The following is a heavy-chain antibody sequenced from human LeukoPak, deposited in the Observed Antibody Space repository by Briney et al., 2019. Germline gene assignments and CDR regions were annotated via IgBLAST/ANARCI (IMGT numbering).Heavy chain of an antibody. Sequence: SVKVACKASGGTFSSYAISWVRQAPGQGLEWMGGIIPIFGTANYAQKFQGRVTITTDESTSTAYMELSSLRSEDTAVYYCARDPVGYYYDSSGYYYVDWGQGTLVTVSS. D-gene: IGHD3-22*01. CDR1: GGTFSSYA. CDR2: IIPIFGTA. CDR3: ARDPVGYYYDSSGYYYVD. J-gene: IGHJ4*02. V-gene: IGHV1-69*05.